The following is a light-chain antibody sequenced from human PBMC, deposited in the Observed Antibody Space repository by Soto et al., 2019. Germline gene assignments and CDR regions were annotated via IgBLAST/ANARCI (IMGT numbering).Light chain of an antibody. CDR2: DAS. V-gene: IGKV3-11*01. Sequence: EIVLPQSPATLSLSPGERATLSCRASQSVTSYLAWYQQKPGQAPRLLIYDASDRASGIPARFSGRGSGTDFSLTISSLEPEDFALYYCQQRNTWPPITFGQGTRLEIK. CDR3: QQRNTWPPIT. CDR1: QSVTSY. J-gene: IGKJ5*01.